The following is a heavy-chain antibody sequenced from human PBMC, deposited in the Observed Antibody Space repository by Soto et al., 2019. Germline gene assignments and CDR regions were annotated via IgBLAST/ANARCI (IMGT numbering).Heavy chain of an antibody. D-gene: IGHD2-2*01. CDR1: GFTFSSYS. CDR2: ISSSSSTI. CDR3: AIASSSYGHFDY. J-gene: IGHJ4*02. V-gene: IGHV3-48*01. Sequence: EVQLVESGGGLVQPGGSLRLSCAASGFTFSSYSINWFRQAPGKALEWVSYISSSSSTIYYAESVKGRFTISRDNAKNELYLQMNRLRAEDTAVYYCAIASSSYGHFDYRGQGTLVTVS.